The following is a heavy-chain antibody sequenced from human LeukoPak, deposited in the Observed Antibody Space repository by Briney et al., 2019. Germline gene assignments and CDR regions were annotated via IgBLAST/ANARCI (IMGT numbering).Heavy chain of an antibody. CDR1: GGSFSGYY. CDR2: INHSGST. V-gene: IGHV4-34*01. J-gene: IGHJ4*02. D-gene: IGHD6-13*01. CDR3: ARGGGIAAAGHFDY. Sequence: SETLSLTCAVHGGSFSGYYWSWIRQPPGKGLEWIGEINHSGSTNYNPSLKSRVTISVDTSKNQFSLKLSSVTAADTAVYYCARGGGIAAAGHFDYWGQGTLVTVSS.